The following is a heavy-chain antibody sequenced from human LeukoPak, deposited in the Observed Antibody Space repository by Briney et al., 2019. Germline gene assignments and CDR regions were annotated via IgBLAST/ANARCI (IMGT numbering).Heavy chain of an antibody. J-gene: IGHJ5*02. CDR1: GYTFTSYY. V-gene: IGHV1-46*01. CDR2: INPSGGST. CDR3: ARGRTGITIFGVVSQDWFDP. D-gene: IGHD3-3*01. Sequence: ASVKVSCKASGYTFTSYYMHWVRQAPGQGLEWMGIINPSGGSTSYAQKFQGRVTMTRDTSTSTVYMELSSLRSEDTAVYYCARGRTGITIFGVVSQDWFDPWGQGTLVTVSS.